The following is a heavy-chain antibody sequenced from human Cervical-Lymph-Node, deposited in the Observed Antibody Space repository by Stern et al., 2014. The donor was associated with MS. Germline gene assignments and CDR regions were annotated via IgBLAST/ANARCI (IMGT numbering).Heavy chain of an antibody. CDR1: GFAFRSYG. V-gene: IGHV3-74*01. CDR3: ARDFWGTVES. D-gene: IGHD3-16*01. CDR2: INTDGTST. J-gene: IGHJ4*02. Sequence: EVQLVESGGGLVQHGGSLRLSCAASGFAFRSYGMHWVRQAPGKGLVWVSRINTDGTSTSYADSVKGRFTISRDNAKNTLYLQMNSLRVEDTAVYYCARDFWGTVESWGQGTLVTVSS.